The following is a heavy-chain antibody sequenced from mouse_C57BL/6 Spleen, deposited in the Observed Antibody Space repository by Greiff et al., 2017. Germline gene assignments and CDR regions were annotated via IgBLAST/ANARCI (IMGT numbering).Heavy chain of an antibody. J-gene: IGHJ2*01. CDR3: ARAHYGSSYEYFDY. CDR1: GYTFTSYW. Sequence: QVQLQQPGAELVRPGSSVKLSCKASGYTFTSYWMHWVKQRPIQGLEWIGNIDPSDSETHYNQKFKDKATLTVDKSSSPAYMQLSSLTSEDSAVYYCARAHYGSSYEYFDYWGQGTTLTVSS. V-gene: IGHV1-52*01. D-gene: IGHD1-1*01. CDR2: IDPSDSET.